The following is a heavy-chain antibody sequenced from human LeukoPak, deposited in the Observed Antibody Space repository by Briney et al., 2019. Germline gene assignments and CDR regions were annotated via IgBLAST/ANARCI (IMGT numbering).Heavy chain of an antibody. J-gene: IGHJ4*02. Sequence: PSETLSLTCAASGGSISSGYWWSWVRQPPGKGLEWIGETYHSGSTNYNPSLKSRLTISVDKSKKQFSLKLSSVTAADTAVYYCAGDNTGMIRGIRFDSWGQGTLVTVST. CDR3: AGDNTGMIRGIRFDS. V-gene: IGHV4-4*02. CDR1: GGSISSGYW. D-gene: IGHD3-10*01. CDR2: TYHSGST.